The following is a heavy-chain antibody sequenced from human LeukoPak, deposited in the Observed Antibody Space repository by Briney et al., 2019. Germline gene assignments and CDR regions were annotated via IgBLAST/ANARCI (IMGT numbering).Heavy chain of an antibody. D-gene: IGHD6-19*01. Sequence: GGSLRLSCAASGFTFSSYAMSWVRQAPGKGLEWVSAISGSGGSTYYAASVKGRFTISRDNSKNTLYLQMNSLRAEDTAVYYCAKGVIAVAGNWLDPWGQGTLVTVSS. CDR2: ISGSGGST. CDR1: GFTFSSYA. J-gene: IGHJ5*02. V-gene: IGHV3-23*01. CDR3: AKGVIAVAGNWLDP.